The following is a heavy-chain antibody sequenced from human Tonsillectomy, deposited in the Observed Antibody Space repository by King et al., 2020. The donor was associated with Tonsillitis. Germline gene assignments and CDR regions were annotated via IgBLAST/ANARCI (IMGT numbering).Heavy chain of an antibody. CDR2: IYPSGST. CDR1: GYSISSGYY. D-gene: IGHD3-3*01. Sequence: VQLQESGPGLVKPSETLSLTCAVSGYSISSGYYWGWIRQPPGKGLEWIGSIYPSGSTYYNPSLKSRVTISVDTSKNQFYLKLSSVTAADTAVYYCARAPGIMEWGQGTLVTVSS. V-gene: IGHV4-38-2*01. CDR3: ARAPGIME. J-gene: IGHJ4*02.